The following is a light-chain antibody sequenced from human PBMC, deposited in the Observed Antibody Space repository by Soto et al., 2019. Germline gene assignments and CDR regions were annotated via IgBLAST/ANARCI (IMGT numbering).Light chain of an antibody. J-gene: IGKJ1*01. CDR1: QSFSGT. Sequence: IQMYKSAFTLSASIGDRVTITCRASQSFSGTLAWYQQKPGKAPKLLIYDAYCLESGVPSSFSGSGSGTDFTITISFQPEDDLATYCCQQYNSHTRFGQGTKVDI. CDR2: DAY. V-gene: IGKV1-5*01. CDR3: QQYNSHTR.